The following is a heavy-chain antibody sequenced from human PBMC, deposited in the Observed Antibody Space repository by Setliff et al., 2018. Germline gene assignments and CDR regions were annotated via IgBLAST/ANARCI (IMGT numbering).Heavy chain of an antibody. V-gene: IGHV3-74*01. Sequence: GGSLRLSCAASGFTFSAYSLMWVRQAPGKGLLWVSLIESDGSNPGYADSLRGRFTISRDNAKNMLYLQMNRLRAEDTAVYYCARGIAAAGSLDYWGPGTLVTVSS. D-gene: IGHD6-13*01. J-gene: IGHJ4*02. CDR2: IESDGSNP. CDR3: ARGIAAAGSLDY. CDR1: GFTFSAYS.